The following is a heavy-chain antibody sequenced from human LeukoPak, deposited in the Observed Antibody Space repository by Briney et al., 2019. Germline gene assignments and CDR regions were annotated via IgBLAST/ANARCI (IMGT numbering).Heavy chain of an antibody. D-gene: IGHD2-2*01. CDR2: IIPIFGTA. Sequence: SVKVSCKASGGTFSSYAISWVRQAPGQGLEWMGGIIPIFGTANYAQKFQGRVTITADESTSSAYMELSSLRSEDTAVYYCARDQGYCSSTSCSDDAFDIWGQGTMVTVSS. J-gene: IGHJ3*02. V-gene: IGHV1-69*13. CDR1: GGTFSSYA. CDR3: ARDQGYCSSTSCSDDAFDI.